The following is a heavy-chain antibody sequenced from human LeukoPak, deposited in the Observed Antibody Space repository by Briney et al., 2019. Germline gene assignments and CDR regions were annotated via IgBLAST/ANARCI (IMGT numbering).Heavy chain of an antibody. J-gene: IGHJ4*02. D-gene: IGHD2-2*01. CDR3: AKDGEYCSSTSCSLDY. Sequence: GGSLRLSCAASGSTFSNYAMSWVRQAPGKGLEWVSAISGSGGSTYYADSVKGRFTISRDNSKNTLYLQMNSLRAGDTAVYYCAKDGEYCSSTSCSLDYWGQGTLVTVSS. V-gene: IGHV3-23*01. CDR1: GSTFSNYA. CDR2: ISGSGGST.